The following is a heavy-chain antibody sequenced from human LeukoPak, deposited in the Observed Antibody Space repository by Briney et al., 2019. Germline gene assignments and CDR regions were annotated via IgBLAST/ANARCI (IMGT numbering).Heavy chain of an antibody. D-gene: IGHD2-2*01. V-gene: IGHV1-69*06. J-gene: IGHJ5*02. Sequence: GASVEVSCKASGGTFSSYAISWVRQAPGQGLEWMGGIIPIFGTANYAQKFQGRVTITADKSTSTAYMELSSLRSEDTAVYYCARVSGYCSSTSCYASWFDPWGQGTLVTVSS. CDR1: GGTFSSYA. CDR3: ARVSGYCSSTSCYASWFDP. CDR2: IIPIFGTA.